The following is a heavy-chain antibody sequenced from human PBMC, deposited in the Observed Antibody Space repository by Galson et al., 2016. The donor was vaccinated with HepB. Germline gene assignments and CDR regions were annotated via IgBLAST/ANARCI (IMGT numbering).Heavy chain of an antibody. CDR2: VYYSGST. D-gene: IGHD6-19*01. J-gene: IGHJ4*02. CDR1: GGSINIISFY. V-gene: IGHV4-39*01. Sequence: ETLSLTCTVSGGSINIISFYWDWIRQPPGKGLEWIGSVYYSGSTNYNPSLKSRVTISEDTVKNQFSLKLNSVTAADTAVYFCARRHYSGWYNYFDFWGQGTLVTVSS. CDR3: ARRHYSGWYNYFDF.